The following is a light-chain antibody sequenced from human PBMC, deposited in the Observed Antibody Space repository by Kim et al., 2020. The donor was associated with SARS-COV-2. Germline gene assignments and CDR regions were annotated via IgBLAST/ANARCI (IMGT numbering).Light chain of an antibody. Sequence: QSITIACTETSSDVGGYNYVSWYQQHPGKAPKLMIYDVSKRPSGVSSRFSGSKSGNTDSLTISGLQAEDEADYYCNSYTSSSTLVFGGGTQLTVL. J-gene: IGLJ3*02. V-gene: IGLV2-14*04. CDR1: SSDVGGYNY. CDR3: NSYTSSSTLV. CDR2: DVS.